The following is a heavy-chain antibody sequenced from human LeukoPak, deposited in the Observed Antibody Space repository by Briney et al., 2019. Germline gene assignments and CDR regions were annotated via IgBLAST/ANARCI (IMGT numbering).Heavy chain of an antibody. Sequence: SETLSLTCTVSGGSISSSSYYWGWIRQPPGKGLEWIGSIYYSGSTYYNPSLKSRVTISVDTSKNQFSLKLSSVTAADTAVYYCARASPPLRYSSRMKDWFDPWGQGTLVTVSS. V-gene: IGHV4-39*01. J-gene: IGHJ5*02. D-gene: IGHD6-13*01. CDR3: ARASPPLRYSSRMKDWFDP. CDR1: GGSISSSSYY. CDR2: IYYSGST.